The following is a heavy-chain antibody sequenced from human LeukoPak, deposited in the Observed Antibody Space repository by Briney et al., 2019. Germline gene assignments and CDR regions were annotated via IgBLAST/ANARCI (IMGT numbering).Heavy chain of an antibody. D-gene: IGHD1-26*01. J-gene: IGHJ4*02. CDR2: IHHSGST. CDR1: GYSIRSGYY. V-gene: IGHV4-38-2*02. Sequence: PSETVSLTCGVSGYSIRSGYYWGWIRQSPGKGLEWIGSIHHSGSTYYKPSLKSLVTISVDKSKNQFSLKLSSVTAADTAVYYCARDRESSPWELLLDYWGQGTLVTVSS. CDR3: ARDRESSPWELLLDY.